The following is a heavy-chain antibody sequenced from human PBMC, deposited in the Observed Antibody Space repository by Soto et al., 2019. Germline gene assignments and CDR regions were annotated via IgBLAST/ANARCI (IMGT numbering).Heavy chain of an antibody. CDR1: TFTFSTYF. CDR3: ARDRYEFWSGYISTDAFDM. CDR2: ISSTTTTI. J-gene: IGHJ3*02. Sequence: SGGSLRLSCAASTFTFSTYFMNWVRQAPGKGLEWIAYISSTTTTIYYADSVKGRFTISRDNAKNSLYLQMNSLRDEDTAMYYCARDRYEFWSGYISTDAFDMWGEGTMVTVSS. V-gene: IGHV3-48*02. D-gene: IGHD3-3*01.